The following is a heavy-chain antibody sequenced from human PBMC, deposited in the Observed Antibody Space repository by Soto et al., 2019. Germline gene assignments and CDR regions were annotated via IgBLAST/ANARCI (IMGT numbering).Heavy chain of an antibody. V-gene: IGHV1-69*01. CDR3: ARDRSSGYSYGYGIGFWFAT. D-gene: IGHD5-18*01. CDR1: GGTFSSYA. Sequence: QVQLVQSGAEVKKPGSSVKVSCKASGGTFSSYAISWVRQAPGQGLEWMGGIIPIFGTANYAQKFQGRVTITADESTSTAYRERSSLRSEDTAVNYCARDRSSGYSYGYGIGFWFATWGQRTVVTVSS. CDR2: IIPIFGTA. J-gene: IGHJ5*02.